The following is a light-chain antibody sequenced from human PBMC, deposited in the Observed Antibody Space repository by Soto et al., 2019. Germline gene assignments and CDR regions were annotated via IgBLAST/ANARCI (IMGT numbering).Light chain of an antibody. CDR3: QQYNSYPLT. CDR2: KAS. J-gene: IGKJ1*01. V-gene: IGKV1-5*03. Sequence: DIQMTQSPSTLSASVGDRVTITCRASQSISSWLAWYQQKPGKAPKLLIYKASSLESGVPSRFSGSGSGTECTLTISSLQPDDFATYYFQQYNSYPLTFGQGTTVEIK. CDR1: QSISSW.